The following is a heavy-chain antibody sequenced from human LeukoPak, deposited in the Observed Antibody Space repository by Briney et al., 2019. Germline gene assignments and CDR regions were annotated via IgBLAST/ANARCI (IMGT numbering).Heavy chain of an antibody. CDR3: ARGRIYSSGYPRMGMDV. Sequence: PGGSLRLSCAASGFTFSSYWMHWVRQAPGKGLVWVSRINSDGSSTSYADSVKGRFTISRDNAKNTLYLQMNSLRAEDTAVYYCARGRIYSSGYPRMGMDVWGQGTTVTVSS. D-gene: IGHD3-22*01. CDR1: GFTFSSYW. J-gene: IGHJ6*02. CDR2: INSDGSST. V-gene: IGHV3-74*01.